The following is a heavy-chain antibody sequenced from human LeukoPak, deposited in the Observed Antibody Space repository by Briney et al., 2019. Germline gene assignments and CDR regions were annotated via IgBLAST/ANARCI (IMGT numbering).Heavy chain of an antibody. V-gene: IGHV4-39*01. D-gene: IGHD4-17*01. Sequence: PSETLSLTCTVSGGSISSSSYYWGWIRQPPGKGLEWIGSIYYSGGTYYNPSLKSRVTISVDTSKNQFSLKLSSVTAADTAVYYCARQPATVTTYFDYWGQGTLVTVSS. CDR1: GGSISSSSYY. J-gene: IGHJ4*02. CDR2: IYYSGGT. CDR3: ARQPATVTTYFDY.